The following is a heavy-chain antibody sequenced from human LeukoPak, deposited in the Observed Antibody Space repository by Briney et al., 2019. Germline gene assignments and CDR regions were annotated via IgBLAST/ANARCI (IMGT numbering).Heavy chain of an antibody. V-gene: IGHV3-7*03. CDR3: ARGRYSGTTYYFDY. CDR1: GLTFSSYW. D-gene: IGHD5-12*01. J-gene: IGHJ4*02. Sequence: GGSLRLSCAASGLTFSSYWMSWVRQVPGKGLEWVANIRKDGCETYYVDSVKGRFTISRDNAKNSLYLQMNSLRAEDTAMYYCARGRYSGTTYYFDYWGQGTLVTVS. CDR2: IRKDGCET.